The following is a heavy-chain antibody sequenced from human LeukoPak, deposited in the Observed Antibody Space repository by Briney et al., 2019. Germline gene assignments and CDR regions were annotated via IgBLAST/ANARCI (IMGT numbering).Heavy chain of an antibody. V-gene: IGHV4-59*01. CDR1: GGSISYYY. D-gene: IGHD4-23*01. CDR2: IYYSGST. J-gene: IGHJ3*02. Sequence: SETLSLTCTVSGGSISYYYWSWIRQPPGKGLEWIGYIYYSGSTNYNPSLKSRVTISVDTSKNQFSLKLNSVTAADTAVYYCARITYGDNHFDIWGQGAMVTVSS. CDR3: ARITYGDNHFDI.